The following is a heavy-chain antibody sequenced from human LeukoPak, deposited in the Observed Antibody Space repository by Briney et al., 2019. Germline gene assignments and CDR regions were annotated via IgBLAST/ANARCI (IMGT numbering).Heavy chain of an antibody. Sequence: SETLSLTCAVSGYSISSGYYWGWIRQPPGKGLEWIGSIYHSGSTYYKPSLKSRVTISVDTSKNQFSLKLSSVTAADTAVYYCARSKIAVAAPFDYWGQGTLVTVSS. V-gene: IGHV4-38-2*01. D-gene: IGHD6-19*01. CDR3: ARSKIAVAAPFDY. CDR1: GYSISSGYY. J-gene: IGHJ4*02. CDR2: IYHSGST.